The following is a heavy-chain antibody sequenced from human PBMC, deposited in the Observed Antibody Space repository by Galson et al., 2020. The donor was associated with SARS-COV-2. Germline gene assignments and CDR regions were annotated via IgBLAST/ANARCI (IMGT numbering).Heavy chain of an antibody. CDR2: ISYDGSNK. CDR3: ARVFDY. Sequence: GESLKISCAGSGFTFSSYGMHWVRQAPGKGLEWVAVISYDGSNKYYADSVKGRFTISRDNSKNTLYLQMNSLRPEDTALYYCARVFDYWGQGTLVTVSS. V-gene: IGHV3-30*03. CDR1: GFTFSSYG. J-gene: IGHJ4*02.